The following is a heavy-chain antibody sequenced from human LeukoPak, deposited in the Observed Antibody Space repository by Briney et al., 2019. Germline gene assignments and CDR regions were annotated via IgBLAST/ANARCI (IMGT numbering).Heavy chain of an antibody. CDR3: AREGFDY. Sequence: GGSLRLSCAASEFTFSNYAMSWVRQAPGKGLEWVSSISSSSSYIYYADSVKGRFTISRDNAKNSLYLQMNSLRAEDTAVYYCAREGFDYWGQGTLVTVSS. J-gene: IGHJ4*02. CDR1: EFTFSNYA. CDR2: ISSSSSYI. V-gene: IGHV3-21*01.